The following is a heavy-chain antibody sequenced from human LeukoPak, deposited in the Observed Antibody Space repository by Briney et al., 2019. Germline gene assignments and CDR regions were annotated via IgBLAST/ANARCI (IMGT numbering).Heavy chain of an antibody. D-gene: IGHD3-22*01. CDR3: AREMYYYDSSGSDI. J-gene: IGHJ3*02. CDR2: IYYSGST. V-gene: IGHV4-59*01. Sequence: SETLSLTCTVSGGSISSYYWSWFRQPPGRGLEWIGYIYYSGSTNYNPSLKSRVTISVDTSKNQFSLNLSSVTAADTAVYYCAREMYYYDSSGSDIWGQGTMVTVSS. CDR1: GGSISSYY.